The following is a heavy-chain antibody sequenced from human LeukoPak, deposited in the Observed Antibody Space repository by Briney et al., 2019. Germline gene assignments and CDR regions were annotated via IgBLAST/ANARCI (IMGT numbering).Heavy chain of an antibody. CDR3: ARDWGVRGVIPNWFDP. Sequence: SVKVSCKASGGTFSSYAISWVRQAPGQGLEWMGGIIPIFGTANYAQKFQGRVTMTRDTSISTAYMELSRLRSDDTAVYYCARDWGVRGVIPNWFDPWGQGTLVTVSS. CDR2: IIPIFGTA. D-gene: IGHD3-10*01. CDR1: GGTFSSYA. V-gene: IGHV1-69*05. J-gene: IGHJ5*02.